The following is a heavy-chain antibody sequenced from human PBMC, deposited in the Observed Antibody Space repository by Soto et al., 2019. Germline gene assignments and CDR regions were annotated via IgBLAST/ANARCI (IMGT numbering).Heavy chain of an antibody. Sequence: ALRISFAASGFTFSSYGMHCVLQAPGKGLEWVAVIWYDGSNKYYADSVKGRFTISRDNSKNTLYLQMNSLRAEDTAVYYCASGSYYYDSSGFGYWGQGTLVTVSS. CDR2: IWYDGSNK. J-gene: IGHJ4*02. V-gene: IGHV3-33*01. D-gene: IGHD3-22*01. CDR1: GFTFSSYG. CDR3: ASGSYYYDSSGFGY.